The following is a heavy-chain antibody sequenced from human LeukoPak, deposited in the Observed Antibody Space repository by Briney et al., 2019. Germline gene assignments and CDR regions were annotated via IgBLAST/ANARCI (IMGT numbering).Heavy chain of an antibody. D-gene: IGHD3-22*01. CDR1: GFTFSSYS. V-gene: IGHV3-21*01. CDR3: ARDRTPLDYYDSSGYYYDRPYYFDY. CDR2: ISSGSSYI. J-gene: IGHJ4*02. Sequence: PGGSLRLSCAASGFTFSSYSMNWVRQAPGKGLEWVSSISSGSSYIYYADSVKGRFTISRDNAKNSLYLQMNSLRAEDTAVYYCARDRTPLDYYDSSGYYYDRPYYFDYWGQGTLVTVSS.